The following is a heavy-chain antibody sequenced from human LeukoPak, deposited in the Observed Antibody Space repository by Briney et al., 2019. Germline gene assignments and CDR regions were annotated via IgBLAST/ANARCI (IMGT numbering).Heavy chain of an antibody. CDR3: ARGGCSGGSCYFDY. CDR1: GFTVSNNY. D-gene: IGHD2-15*01. Sequence: PGGSRGLSCAASGFTVSNNYMSWVRQAPGKGLEWVSVIYTGGSTYYADSVKGRFTITRDNSKNTLYLQMNSLRAEDTAVYYCARGGCSGGSCYFDYWGPGNLVTVSS. CDR2: IYTGGST. J-gene: IGHJ4*01. V-gene: IGHV3-53*01.